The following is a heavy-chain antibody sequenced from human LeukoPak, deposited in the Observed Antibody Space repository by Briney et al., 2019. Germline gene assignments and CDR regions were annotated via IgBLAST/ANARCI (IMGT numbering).Heavy chain of an antibody. V-gene: IGHV4-59*01. CDR3: ARESLGDSFDY. Sequence: SSETLSLTCTVSGGSISSYYLSWIRQPPGKGLEWIGYIYYSGSTNYNPSLKSRVTISVDTSKNQFSLKLSSVTAADTAVYYCARESLGDSFDYWGQGTLVTVSS. CDR1: GGSISSYY. CDR2: IYYSGST. D-gene: IGHD2-21*02. J-gene: IGHJ4*02.